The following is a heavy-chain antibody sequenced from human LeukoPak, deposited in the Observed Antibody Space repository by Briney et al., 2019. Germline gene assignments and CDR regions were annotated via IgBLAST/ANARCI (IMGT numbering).Heavy chain of an antibody. J-gene: IGHJ5*02. CDR3: AKVAPDIVVVVAAIQGWFDP. CDR1: GFTFSSYA. CDR2: ISSSGGST. Sequence: GGSLRLSCAASGFTFSSYAMSWVRQAPGKGLEWVSAISSSGGSTYYADSVKGRFTISRDNSKNTLYLQMNSLRAEDTAVYYCAKVAPDIVVVVAAIQGWFDPWGQGTLVTVSS. D-gene: IGHD2-15*01. V-gene: IGHV3-23*01.